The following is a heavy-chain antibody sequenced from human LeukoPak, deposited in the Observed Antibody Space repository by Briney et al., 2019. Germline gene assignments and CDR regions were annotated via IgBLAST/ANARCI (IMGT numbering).Heavy chain of an antibody. CDR2: INHSGST. CDR1: GGSFSGYY. J-gene: IGHJ4*02. Sequence: SETLSHTCAVYGGSFSGYYWSWIRQPPGKGLEWIGEINHSGSTNYNPSLKSRVTISVDTSKNQFSLKLSSVTAADTAVYYCARAGYSSSWYSYWGQGTLVTVSS. CDR3: ARAGYSSSWYSY. V-gene: IGHV4-34*01. D-gene: IGHD6-13*01.